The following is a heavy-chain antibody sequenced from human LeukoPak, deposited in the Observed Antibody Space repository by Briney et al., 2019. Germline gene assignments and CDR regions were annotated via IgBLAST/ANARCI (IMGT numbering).Heavy chain of an antibody. CDR3: ARDRTYCSGGSCYQWAFDI. Sequence: GESLKISCKGSGYSFTSYWIGWVRQAPGQGLEWMGIINPSGGSTSYAQKFQGRVTMTRDMSTSTVYMELSSLRSEDTAVYYCARDRTYCSGGSCYQWAFDIWGQGTMVTVSS. V-gene: IGHV1-46*01. D-gene: IGHD2-15*01. CDR2: INPSGGST. CDR1: GYSFTSYW. J-gene: IGHJ3*02.